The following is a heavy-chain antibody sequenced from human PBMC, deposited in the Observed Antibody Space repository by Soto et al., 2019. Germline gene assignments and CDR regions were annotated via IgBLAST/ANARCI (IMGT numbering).Heavy chain of an antibody. Sequence: QVQLVQSGAEVKNPGASVKVSCKASGYTFTRYGIGWARQAPGQGLEWMGWINTYNGNTNYAQNVQGRVTLTTDTTTSTAHMELRSLRSNDTAIYYCEMVDVYVTPSPQDVWGQGTTVIVSS. D-gene: IGHD3-16*01. CDR2: INTYNGNT. J-gene: IGHJ6*02. CDR3: EMVDVYVTPSPQDV. CDR1: GYTFTRYG. V-gene: IGHV1-18*01.